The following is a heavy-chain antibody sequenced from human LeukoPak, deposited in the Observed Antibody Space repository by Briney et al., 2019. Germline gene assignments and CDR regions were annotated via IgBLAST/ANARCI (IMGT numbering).Heavy chain of an antibody. CDR2: MNPNSGNT. V-gene: IGHV1-8*01. CDR3: ARARGRYCSGGSCYSYY. D-gene: IGHD2-15*01. J-gene: IGHJ4*02. CDR1: GYTFTSYD. Sequence: ASVKVSCKASGYTFTSYDINWVRQATGQGLEWMGWMNPNSGNTGYAQKFQGRVTMTRNTSISTAYMELSSLRSEDTAVYYCARARGRYCSGGSCYSYYWGQGTLVTVSS.